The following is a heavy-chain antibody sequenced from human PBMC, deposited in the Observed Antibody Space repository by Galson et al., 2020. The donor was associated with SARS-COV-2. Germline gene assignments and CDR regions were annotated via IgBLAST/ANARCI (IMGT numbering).Heavy chain of an antibody. J-gene: IGHJ4*02. CDR1: GFIFSDYA. CDR2: LSGTGGTS. CDR3: LAYSSSRQCY. V-gene: IGHV3-64D*09. D-gene: IGHD6-6*01. Sequence: GESLKISCSASGFIFSDYAMHWVRQAPGKGLQYVSALSGTGGTSFYIESVKDRFTMSRDNSKNTFYLQMTGLRVEDTAFYYCLAYSSSRQCYWGQGTLVNVSS.